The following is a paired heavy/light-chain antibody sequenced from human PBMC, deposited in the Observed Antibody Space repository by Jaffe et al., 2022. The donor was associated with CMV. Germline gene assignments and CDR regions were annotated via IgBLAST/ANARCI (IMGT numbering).Light chain of an antibody. J-gene: IGLJ2*01. CDR1: SSNIGSNT. Sequence: QSVLTQPPSASGTPGQRVTISCSGSSSNIGSNTVNWYQQLPGTAPKLLIYSNNQRPSGVPDRFSGSKSGTSASLAISGLQSEDEADYYCAAWDDSLNGYVVFGGGTKLTVL. CDR3: AAWDDSLNGYVV. V-gene: IGLV1-44*01. CDR2: SNN.
Heavy chain of an antibody. CDR3: AREEQSSWRIAVAEFDY. V-gene: IGHV3-21*01. D-gene: IGHD6-19*01. Sequence: EVQLVESGGGLVKPGGSLRLSCAASGFTFSSYSMNWVRQAPGKGLEWVSSISSSSSYIYYADSVKGRFTISRDNAKNSLYLQMNSLRAEDTAVYYCAREEQSSWRIAVAEFDYWGQGTLVTVSS. CDR2: ISSSSSYI. CDR1: GFTFSSYS. J-gene: IGHJ4*02.